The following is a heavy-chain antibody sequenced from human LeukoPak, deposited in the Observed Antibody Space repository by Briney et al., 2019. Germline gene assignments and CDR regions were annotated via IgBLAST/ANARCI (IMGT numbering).Heavy chain of an antibody. CDR3: ARVRAAGYFDY. D-gene: IGHD6-25*01. CDR1: GGSISSYY. V-gene: IGHV4-59*01. Sequence: PSETLSFTCTVSGGSISSYYWSWIRQPPGKGLEWIGYIYYSGSTNYNPSLKSRVTISVDTSKNQFSLKLSSVTAADTAVYYCARVRAAGYFDYWGQGTLVTVSS. J-gene: IGHJ4*02. CDR2: IYYSGST.